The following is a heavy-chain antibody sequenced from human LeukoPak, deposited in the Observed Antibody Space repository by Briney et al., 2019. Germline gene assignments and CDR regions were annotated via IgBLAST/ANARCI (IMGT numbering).Heavy chain of an antibody. D-gene: IGHD6-6*01. V-gene: IGHV3-30*02. CDR3: GKDSAAYSSSSFDY. CDR2: IRYDGSNK. J-gene: IGHJ4*02. CDR1: GFTLTTYG. Sequence: GGSLRLSCAASGFTLTTYGVHWVRQAPGKGLEWVAFIRYDGSNKYYADSVKGRFTISRDNSKNTLYLQMNSLGPEDTAVYYCGKDSAAYSSSSFDYWGQGTLVTVSS.